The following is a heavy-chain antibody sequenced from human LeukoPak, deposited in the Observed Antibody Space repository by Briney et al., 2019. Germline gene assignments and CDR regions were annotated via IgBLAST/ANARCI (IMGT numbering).Heavy chain of an antibody. CDR2: INPNSGGT. CDR1: GYTFTGYY. CDR3: AREYHSSGSYTFDN. D-gene: IGHD3-22*01. V-gene: IGHV1-2*02. Sequence: ASVKVSCKASGYTFTGYYVYWVRQAPGQGLEWMGWINPNSGGTNYAQKFQGRVTMTRDTSISTAYMELSRLRSDDTAVCYCAREYHSSGSYTFDNWGQGTLVTVSS. J-gene: IGHJ4*02.